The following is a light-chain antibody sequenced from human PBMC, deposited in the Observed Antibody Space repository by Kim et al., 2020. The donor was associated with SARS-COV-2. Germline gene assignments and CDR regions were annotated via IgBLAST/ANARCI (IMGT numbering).Light chain of an antibody. V-gene: IGLV3-1*01. J-gene: IGLJ2*01. CDR2: QDS. CDR1: KLGDKY. CDR3: QAWDSSTGV. Sequence: ELTQPPSVSVSPGQTASITCSGDKLGDKYACWYQQKPGQSPVLVIYQDSKRPSGIPERFSGSNSGNTATLTISGTQAMDEADYYCQAWDSSTGVFGGGTQLTVL.